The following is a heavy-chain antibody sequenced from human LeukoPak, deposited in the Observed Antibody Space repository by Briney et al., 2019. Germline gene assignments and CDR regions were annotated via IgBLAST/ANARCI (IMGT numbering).Heavy chain of an antibody. Sequence: PSETLSLTCTVSGGSISTYFWTWIRQPPGKRLEWIGYVYYSGNTNYNPSLKSRVTMSVDTSKNQFSLKVTSVTAADTAVYYCARASYDYSNHAFIDYWGQGTLVTVSS. CDR1: GGSISTYF. CDR2: VYYSGNT. D-gene: IGHD4-11*01. CDR3: ARASYDYSNHAFIDY. J-gene: IGHJ4*02. V-gene: IGHV4-59*01.